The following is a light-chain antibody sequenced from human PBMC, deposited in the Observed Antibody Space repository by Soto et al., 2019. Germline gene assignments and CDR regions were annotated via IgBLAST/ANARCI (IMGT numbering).Light chain of an antibody. CDR1: SSDVGGYNY. V-gene: IGLV2-14*03. CDR3: SSYTAGSNYV. J-gene: IGLJ1*01. CDR2: DVS. Sequence: QSVLTQPASVSGSPGQSITISCTGTSSDVGGYNYVSWYQQHPGKAPKLIIYDVSNRPSGVSSRFSGSRSGNTASLTISGLQAEDEADYYCSSYTAGSNYVFGTGTKVTVL.